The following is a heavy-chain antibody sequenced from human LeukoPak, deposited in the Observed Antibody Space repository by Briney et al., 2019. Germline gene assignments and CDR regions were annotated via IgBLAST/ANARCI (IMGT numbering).Heavy chain of an antibody. D-gene: IGHD1-14*01. CDR3: ARVGTGDYYYYYYMDV. J-gene: IGHJ6*03. CDR1: GFTFSSYW. V-gene: IGHV3-7*01. CDR2: IKHDGSEK. Sequence: GGSLRLSCAASGFTFSSYWMSWVRQAPGKGLQWVANIKHDGSEKYYVDSVKGRFTISRDNAKNSLYLQMSSLRAEDTAVYYCARVGTGDYYYYYYMDVWGKGTTVTVSS.